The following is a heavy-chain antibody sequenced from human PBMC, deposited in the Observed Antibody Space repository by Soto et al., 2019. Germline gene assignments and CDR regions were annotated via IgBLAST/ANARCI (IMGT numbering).Heavy chain of an antibody. D-gene: IGHD2-21*01. J-gene: IGHJ4*02. CDR3: ACDGQEFPFVYCGGGCTLLCYIYIDF. CDR2: INPSGGST. CDR1: GYTFTSYY. Sequence: ASVKVSCKASGYTFTSYYMHWVRQAPGQGLEWMGIINPSGGSTSYAQKFQGRVTMTRDTSTSTVYMELSSLRSEDTAVYYCACDGQEFPFVYCGGGCTLLCYIYIDFWGQGTPVTVSS. V-gene: IGHV1-46*03.